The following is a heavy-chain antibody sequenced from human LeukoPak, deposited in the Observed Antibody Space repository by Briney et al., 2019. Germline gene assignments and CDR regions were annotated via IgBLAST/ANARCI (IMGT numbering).Heavy chain of an antibody. J-gene: IGHJ3*02. CDR3: AKVTGSGSYLADAFDI. Sequence: GGSLRLSCSASGFTFTTSGMSWVRQAPGKGLDWVSTISGSGGSTFYADSVKGRFTISRDNSKNTLFLQINSLRAEDTAVYYCAKVTGSGSYLADAFDIWGHGTVVTVSS. D-gene: IGHD3-10*01. CDR2: ISGSGGST. CDR1: GFTFTTSG. V-gene: IGHV3-23*01.